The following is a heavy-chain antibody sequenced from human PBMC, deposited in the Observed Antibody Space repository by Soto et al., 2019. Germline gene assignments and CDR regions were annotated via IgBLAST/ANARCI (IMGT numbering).Heavy chain of an antibody. CDR3: ARDLDGLHDDTSGPFPRPG. D-gene: IGHD3-22*01. Sequence: SETLSLTCTVSGGSISSEDYYWSWIRQAPGRGLEWIGYIHSSGSIYYNPSLKSRATMSIDTAGNQFSLKVSSVTFADTAVYYCARDLDGLHDDTSGPFPRPGWGQGTLVTVSS. CDR1: GGSISSEDYY. V-gene: IGHV4-30-4*01. J-gene: IGHJ1*01. CDR2: IHSSGSI.